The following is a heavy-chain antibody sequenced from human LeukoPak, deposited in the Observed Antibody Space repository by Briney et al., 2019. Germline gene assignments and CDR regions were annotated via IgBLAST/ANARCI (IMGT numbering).Heavy chain of an antibody. Sequence: NASETLSLTCTVSGGSISSGGYYWSWIRQHPGKGLEWIGYIYYSGSTYYNPSLKSRVTISVDTSKNQFSLKLSSVTAADTAVYYCAREVITTTHVDYWGQGTLVTVSS. D-gene: IGHD3-22*01. J-gene: IGHJ4*02. V-gene: IGHV4-31*03. CDR3: AREVITTTHVDY. CDR2: IYYSGST. CDR1: GGSISSGGYY.